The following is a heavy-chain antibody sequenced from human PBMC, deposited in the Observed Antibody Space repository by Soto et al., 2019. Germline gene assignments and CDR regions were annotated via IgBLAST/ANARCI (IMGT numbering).Heavy chain of an antibody. J-gene: IGHJ2*01. CDR1: GFTFSSYG. V-gene: IGHV3-23*01. CDR2: ISGSGGST. D-gene: IGHD3-22*01. CDR3: AKSGSFGSSGYYWHWYSDL. Sequence: EVQLLESGGGLVQPGGSLRLSCAASGFTFSSYGMSWVRQAPGKGLEWVSAISGSGGSTYYADSVKGRFTISRDNSKNTLYLQMNNLRAEDTAVYYCAKSGSFGSSGYYWHWYSDLSGRGTLVTVSS.